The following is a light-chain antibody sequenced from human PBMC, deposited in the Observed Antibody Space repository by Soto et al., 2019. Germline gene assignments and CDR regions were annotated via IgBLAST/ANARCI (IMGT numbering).Light chain of an antibody. J-gene: IGKJ1*01. CDR1: QSVSSN. CDR2: GAS. Sequence: EIVMTQSPATLSVSPGERATLSCRASQSVSSNLAWYQQKPGQAPRLLIYGASTRATGIPARFSGSGSGTDFTLTISTLEPEDFAVYDCQQYGSSLWTVGQGTKGEIK. CDR3: QQYGSSLWT. V-gene: IGKV3-15*01.